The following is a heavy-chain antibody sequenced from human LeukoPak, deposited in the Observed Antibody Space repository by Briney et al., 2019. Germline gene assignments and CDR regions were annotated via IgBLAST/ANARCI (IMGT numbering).Heavy chain of an antibody. CDR2: VSTNGGT. CDR1: GTSINNYY. D-gene: IGHD2-21*01. V-gene: IGHV4-4*07. CDR3: ARLIAGINNSFDP. J-gene: IGHJ5*02. Sequence: PSETLSLTCTVSGTSINNYYWGWFRQSPGKGLEWIGRVSTNGGTNYSPSLKSRVTMSVDTSKNHCSLKLTSVTAAATAVYYCARLIAGINNSFDPWGQGTLVTVSS.